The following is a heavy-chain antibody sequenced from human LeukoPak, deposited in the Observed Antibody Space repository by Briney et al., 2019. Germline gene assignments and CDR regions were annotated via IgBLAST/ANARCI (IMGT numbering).Heavy chain of an antibody. CDR2: INHSGST. V-gene: IGHV4-34*01. Sequence: SETLSFTCAVYGGSFSGYYWSWIRQPPGKGLEWIGEINHSGSTNYNPSLKSRVTISVDTSKNQFYLKLSSVTAADTAVYYCARDPVAVADTEVDYWGQGTLVTVSS. CDR1: GGSFSGYY. CDR3: ARDPVAVADTEVDY. J-gene: IGHJ4*02. D-gene: IGHD6-19*01.